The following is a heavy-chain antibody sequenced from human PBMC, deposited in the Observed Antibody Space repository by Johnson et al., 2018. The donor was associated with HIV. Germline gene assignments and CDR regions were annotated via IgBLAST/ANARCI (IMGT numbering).Heavy chain of an antibody. CDR1: GFTFDNYP. CDR2: IGTAGDT. D-gene: IGHD2-21*02. CDR3: AKVEYGGLLPNDAFDI. Sequence: VQLVESGGGVVRPGGSLRLSCAASGFTFDNYPMHWVRQGPGRGLEWVSAIGTAGDTYYPGSVKGRFTISRDNSKNTLYLQMNSLRAEDTAVYYCAKVEYGGLLPNDAFDIWGQGTMVTVSS. J-gene: IGHJ3*02. V-gene: IGHV3-13*01.